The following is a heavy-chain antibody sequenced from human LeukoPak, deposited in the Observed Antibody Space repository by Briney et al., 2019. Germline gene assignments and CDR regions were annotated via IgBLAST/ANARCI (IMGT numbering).Heavy chain of an antibody. CDR1: GGSINSRNNY. J-gene: IGHJ4*02. Sequence: SETLSLTCTVSGGSINSRNNYWGWIRQPPGKGLEWIAIISDTGTTYYSPSLKSRLTISVDTSKNQFSLTLSSVTAADTAVYYCAKRNYPYYFDYWGQGTLVTVSS. CDR3: AKRNYPYYFDY. D-gene: IGHD1-7*01. V-gene: IGHV4-39*01. CDR2: ISDTGTT.